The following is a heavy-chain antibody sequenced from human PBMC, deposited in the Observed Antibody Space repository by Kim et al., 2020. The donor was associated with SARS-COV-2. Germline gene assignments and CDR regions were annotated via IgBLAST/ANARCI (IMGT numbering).Heavy chain of an antibody. CDR2: INHSGST. V-gene: IGHV4-34*01. Sequence: SETLSLTCAVYGGSFSGYYWSWIRQPPGKGLEWIGEINHSGSTNYNPSLKSRVTISVDTSKNQFSLKLSSVTAADTAVYYCAREARKLRYFDWSSFDYWGQGTLVTVSS. CDR1: GGSFSGYY. D-gene: IGHD3-9*01. CDR3: AREARKLRYFDWSSFDY. J-gene: IGHJ4*02.